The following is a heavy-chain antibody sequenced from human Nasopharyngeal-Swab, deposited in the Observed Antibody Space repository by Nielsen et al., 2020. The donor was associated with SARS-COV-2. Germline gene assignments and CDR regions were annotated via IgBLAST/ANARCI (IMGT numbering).Heavy chain of an antibody. Sequence: GESLKISCAASGFTFSSYWMHWVRQAPGKGLVWVSRINSDGSSTSYADSVKGRFTISRDNAKNTLYLQMNSLRAEDTAVYYCARDWQDIVVVVADSGAFDIWGQGTMVTVSS. D-gene: IGHD2-15*01. J-gene: IGHJ3*02. CDR1: GFTFSSYW. CDR2: INSDGSST. CDR3: ARDWQDIVVVVADSGAFDI. V-gene: IGHV3-74*01.